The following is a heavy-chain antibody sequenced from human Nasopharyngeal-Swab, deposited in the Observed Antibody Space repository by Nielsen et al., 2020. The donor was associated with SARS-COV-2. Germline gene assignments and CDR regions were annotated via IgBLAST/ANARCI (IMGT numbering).Heavy chain of an antibody. CDR1: GFTFSTYA. CDR3: ASMAFDI. Sequence: GGSLRLSCSASGFTFSTYAMHWVRQAPGKGLEWVAVISYDGSYRFYADSVKGRFTISRDNAKNTLYLQMNSLRAEDTAVYYCASMAFDIWGQGTMVTVSS. CDR2: ISYDGSYR. J-gene: IGHJ3*02. V-gene: IGHV3-30*03.